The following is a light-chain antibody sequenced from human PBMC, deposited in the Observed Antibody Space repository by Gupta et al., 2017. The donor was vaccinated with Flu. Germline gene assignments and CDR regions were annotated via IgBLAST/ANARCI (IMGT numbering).Light chain of an antibody. CDR1: SSNIGSNY. CDR2: SNS. J-gene: IGLJ2*01. V-gene: IGLV1-47*02. Sequence: QFVLPQSPSASGTPGQRVTISCSGSSSNIGSNYVYWYQQFPGTAPKLLVYSNSQRPSGVPDRFSGSKSGTSASLAISGLRTEEEADYYCAAWDGSRSGVVFGGGTKLTVL. CDR3: AAWDGSRSGVV.